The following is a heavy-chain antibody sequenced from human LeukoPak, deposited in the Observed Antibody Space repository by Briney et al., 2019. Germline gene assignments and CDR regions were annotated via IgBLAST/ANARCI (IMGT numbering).Heavy chain of an antibody. CDR1: GFTFSSYA. J-gene: IGHJ4*02. Sequence: GRSLRLSCAASGFTFSSYAMHWVRQAPGKGLEWVAVISDDGSNKYYGDSVKGRFTISRDNAESSLFLLMNSLRAEDTAVYYCARDFSYYYDSSGAYFDYWGQGTLVTVSA. V-gene: IGHV3-30-3*01. D-gene: IGHD3-22*01. CDR3: ARDFSYYYDSSGAYFDY. CDR2: ISDDGSNK.